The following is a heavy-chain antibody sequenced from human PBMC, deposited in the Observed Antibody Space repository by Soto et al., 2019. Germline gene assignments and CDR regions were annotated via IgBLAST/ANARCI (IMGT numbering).Heavy chain of an antibody. J-gene: IGHJ6*02. CDR2: ISGYNGNT. Sequence: ASVKVSCKTSGYSFTTYGISWVRQAPGQGLEWMGWISGYNGNTHYAQKFQGRVSMTTDTSTGTAYMELNSLTTEDTALYYCTTDPGTTVTNPYFAIDVWGQGTTVTVSS. CDR1: GYSFTTYG. CDR3: TTDPGTTVTNPYFAIDV. D-gene: IGHD4-17*01. V-gene: IGHV1-18*01.